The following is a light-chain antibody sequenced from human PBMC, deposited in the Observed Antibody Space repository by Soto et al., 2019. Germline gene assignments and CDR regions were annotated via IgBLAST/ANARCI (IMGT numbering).Light chain of an antibody. V-gene: IGLV2-23*01. CDR3: CSFAGSSPWV. CDR2: EGS. Sequence: QSALTQPASVSVSPGQSITISCTGTSSDVGSYNLVSWYQQHPGKAPKLMIYEGSKRPSGVSNRFSGSKSGNTASLTISGLQAEDEAEYYCCSFAGSSPWVFGGGTQLTVL. CDR1: SSDVGSYNL. J-gene: IGLJ3*02.